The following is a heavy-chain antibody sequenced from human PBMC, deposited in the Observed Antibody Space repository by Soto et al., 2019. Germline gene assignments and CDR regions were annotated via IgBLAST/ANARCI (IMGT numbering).Heavy chain of an antibody. CDR2: IKEGGSEK. Sequence: GGSLRLSCAASGFTFSSYAMSWVRQAPGKGLEWVSNIKEGGSEKYYVDSVKGRFTISRDNAKNSLYLQMNSLRAEDTAVYYCARVRGSYQIFQHWGQGTLVTVSS. CDR3: ARVRGSYQIFQH. CDR1: GFTFSSYA. V-gene: IGHV3-7*01. D-gene: IGHD1-26*01. J-gene: IGHJ1*01.